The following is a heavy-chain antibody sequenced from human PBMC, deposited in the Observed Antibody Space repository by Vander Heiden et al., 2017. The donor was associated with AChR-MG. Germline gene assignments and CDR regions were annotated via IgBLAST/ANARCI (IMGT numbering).Heavy chain of an antibody. CDR3: ARGDSSSDSGFDP. Sequence: QLQLQESGPGLVKPSETLSLTCTVSGGSIRSSSYYWGWIRQPPGKGLEWIGSIYYSGSTYYNPSLKSRVTISVDTAKNQFSLKLSSVTAADTAVYYCARGDSSSDSGFDPWGQGTLVTVSS. CDR2: IYYSGST. J-gene: IGHJ5*02. CDR1: GGSIRSSSYY. D-gene: IGHD6-13*01. V-gene: IGHV4-39*01.